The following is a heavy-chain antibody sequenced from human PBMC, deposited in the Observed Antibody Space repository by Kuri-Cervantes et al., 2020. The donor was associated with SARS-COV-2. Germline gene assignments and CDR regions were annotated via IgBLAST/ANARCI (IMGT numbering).Heavy chain of an antibody. CDR1: GYSFTSYW. J-gene: IGHJ6*02. Sequence: KVSCKGSGYSFTSYWISWVRQMPGKGLEWMGRIDPSDSYTNYSPSFQGHVTTSADKSISTAYLQWSSLKASDTAMYYCARRLNCSSTSCYRSYYYYYGMDVWGQGTTVTVSS. CDR2: IDPSDSYT. CDR3: ARRLNCSSTSCYRSYYYYYGMDV. D-gene: IGHD2-2*01. V-gene: IGHV5-10-1*01.